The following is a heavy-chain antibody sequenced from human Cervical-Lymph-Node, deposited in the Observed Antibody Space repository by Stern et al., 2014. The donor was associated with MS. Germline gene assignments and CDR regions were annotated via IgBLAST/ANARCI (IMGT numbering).Heavy chain of an antibody. CDR2: LYYSGNT. V-gene: IGHV4-59*08. D-gene: IGHD5-24*01. Sequence: QLQLQESGPGLVKPSETLSLTCTVSGGSISSNYWSWIRQPPGKGLEWIGYLYYSGNTNYNPSLKSRVTTSVGTPKNHFSLSLSPVTAADTAVYYCARHGPPRRRDDSNHPNFDYWGPGTLVAVSS. J-gene: IGHJ4*02. CDR3: ARHGPPRRRDDSNHPNFDY. CDR1: GGSISSNY.